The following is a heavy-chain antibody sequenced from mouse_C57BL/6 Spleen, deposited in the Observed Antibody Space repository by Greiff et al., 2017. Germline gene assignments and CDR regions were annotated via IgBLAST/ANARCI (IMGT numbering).Heavy chain of an antibody. CDR3: EIGANVLAPRYFPV. CDR2: IYPGDGDT. V-gene: IGHV1-82*01. D-gene: IGHD6-1*01. Sequence: VTLVESGPALVKPGASVKISCKASGYAFSSSWMIWVKQRPGKGLEWLGRIYPGDGDTNYNGKFKGKATLTADKSSSTAYMQLSSLPSEDSAVYFFEIGANVLAPRYFPVWRTATTATASS. CDR1: GYAFSSSW. J-gene: IGHJ1*03.